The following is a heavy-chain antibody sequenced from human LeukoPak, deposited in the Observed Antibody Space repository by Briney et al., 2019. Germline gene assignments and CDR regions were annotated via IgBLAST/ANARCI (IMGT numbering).Heavy chain of an antibody. D-gene: IGHD3-10*01. J-gene: IGHJ4*02. CDR1: RGSISSSSYY. CDR2: YSGST. V-gene: IGHV4-39*01. CDR3: ARSSDGAGSKTYWVHY. Sequence: PSETLTLTCTVSRGSISSSSYYWAGIRQPPGKGLEYIGSYSGSTYYNPSLKSRVTISVDTSKKQFSLKLSSVTAADTAVYYCARSSDGAGSKTYWVHYWGQGTLVTVSS.